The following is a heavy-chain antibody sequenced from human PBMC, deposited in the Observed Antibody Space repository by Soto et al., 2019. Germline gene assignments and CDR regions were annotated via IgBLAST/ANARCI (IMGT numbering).Heavy chain of an antibody. J-gene: IGHJ6*02. CDR1: GYTFTSYG. Sequence: QVQLVQSGAEVKKPGASVKVSCKASGYTFTSYGISWVRQAPGQGLEWMGWISAYNGNTNYTQKLHDRVTMTTDTSTSTAYRELRSLRSDDTAVYYCASSYYRSGTPYYYGMDVWGQGTTVTVSS. V-gene: IGHV1-18*01. D-gene: IGHD3-10*01. CDR2: ISAYNGNT. CDR3: ASSYYRSGTPYYYGMDV.